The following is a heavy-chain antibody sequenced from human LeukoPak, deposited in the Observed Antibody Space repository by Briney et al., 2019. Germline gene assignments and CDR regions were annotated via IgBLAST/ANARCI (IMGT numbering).Heavy chain of an antibody. J-gene: IGHJ4*02. D-gene: IGHD6-13*01. CDR3: AKGGSSSPRSTFDY. CDR1: GFDFNTYS. Sequence: GGSLRLFCVASGFDFNTYSLSWVRQAPGQGLEWVSSISGSGGSTYYADSVKGRFSISRDNSKNTLYLQLNSLRAEDTAVYYCAKGGSSSPRSTFDYWGQGTLLTVSS. V-gene: IGHV3-23*01. CDR2: ISGSGGST.